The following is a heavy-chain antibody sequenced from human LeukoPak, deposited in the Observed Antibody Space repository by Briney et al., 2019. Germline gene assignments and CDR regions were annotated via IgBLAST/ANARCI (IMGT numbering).Heavy chain of an antibody. V-gene: IGHV1-2*02. CDR2: INPNSGST. D-gene: IGHD6-13*01. J-gene: IGHJ5*02. CDR1: GYTFTSYD. CDR3: ARIGKQLNWFDP. Sequence: RASVKVSCKASGYTFTSYDINWVRQAPGQGLEWMGWINPNSGSTNYAQKFQGRVTMTRDTSFSTAYMELSRLSSDDTAVYYCARIGKQLNWFDPWGQGTLVTVSS.